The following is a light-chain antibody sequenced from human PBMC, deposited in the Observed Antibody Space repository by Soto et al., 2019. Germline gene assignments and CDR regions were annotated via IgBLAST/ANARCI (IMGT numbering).Light chain of an antibody. CDR2: EGS. CDR1: SSDVGSYNL. CDR3: CSYAGSATLYV. Sequence: QYVLTQPASVSGSPGQSITISCTGTSSDVGSYNLVSWYQQHPGKAPKLMIYEGSKRPSGVSSRFSGSKSGNTASLTISGRQAEDEADYHCCSYAGSATLYVFGTGTKVTVL. J-gene: IGLJ1*01. V-gene: IGLV2-23*01.